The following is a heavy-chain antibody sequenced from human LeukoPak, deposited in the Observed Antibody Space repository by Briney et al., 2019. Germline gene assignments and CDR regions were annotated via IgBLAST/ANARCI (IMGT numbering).Heavy chain of an antibody. V-gene: IGHV3-23*01. J-gene: IGHJ4*02. CDR1: GFNFNNFA. CDR3: AKGAEIDH. CDR2: MTGPADTT. Sequence: GGSLRLSCAASGFNFNNFAMSWVRQAPGKGLEWLSAMTGPADTTYYAESVKGRFTISRDYSKSTVFLQMNSLRVEDTAIYYCAKGAEIDHWGQGTLVTVSS.